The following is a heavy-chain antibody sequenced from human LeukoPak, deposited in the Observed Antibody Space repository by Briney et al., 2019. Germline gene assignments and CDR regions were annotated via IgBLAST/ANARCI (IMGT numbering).Heavy chain of an antibody. CDR3: AREFPRWELVHDY. D-gene: IGHD1-26*01. Sequence: ASVTVSCKASGYTFTVYYMHWVRQAPGQGLEWMGWINPNSGGTNYAQKFQGRVTMTRDTSISTAYMELSRLRSDDTAVYYCAREFPRWELVHDYWGQGTLVTVSS. CDR1: GYTFTVYY. J-gene: IGHJ4*02. CDR2: INPNSGGT. V-gene: IGHV1-2*02.